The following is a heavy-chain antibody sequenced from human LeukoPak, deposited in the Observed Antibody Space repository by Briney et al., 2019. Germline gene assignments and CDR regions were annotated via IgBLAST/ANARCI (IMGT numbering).Heavy chain of an antibody. J-gene: IGHJ5*02. CDR2: IYYSGST. CDR3: ARHVHDYGGPGWFDP. Sequence: SETLSLTCTVSGGSISSYYWSWIRHPPGKGLEWIWYIYYSGSTNYNPSLKSRVTISVDTSKNQFSLKLSSVTAADTAVYYCARHVHDYGGPGWFDPWGQGTLVTVSS. CDR1: GGSISSYY. V-gene: IGHV4-59*08. D-gene: IGHD4-23*01.